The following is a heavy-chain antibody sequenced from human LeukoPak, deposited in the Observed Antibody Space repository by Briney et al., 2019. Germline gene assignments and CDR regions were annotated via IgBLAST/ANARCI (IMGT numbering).Heavy chain of an antibody. CDR1: GGSISSSTYY. J-gene: IGHJ4*02. V-gene: IGHV4-39*01. Sequence: KPSETLSLTCTVSGGSISSSTYYWGWIRQPPGKGLEWIGSVYCTGSTYYNPSLKSRITILLDTSKNQISLKLSSVTAADTAVYYCSRGSYDILTGYSTLGEYWGQGTLVTVSS. CDR3: SRGSYDILTGYSTLGEY. CDR2: VYCTGST. D-gene: IGHD3-9*01.